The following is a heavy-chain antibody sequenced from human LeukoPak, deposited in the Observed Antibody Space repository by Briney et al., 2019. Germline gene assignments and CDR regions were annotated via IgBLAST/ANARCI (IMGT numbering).Heavy chain of an antibody. Sequence: ASVKVSCKASGYTFTGYYMHWVRQAPGQGLEWMGWINPNSGGTNYAQKFQGRVTMTRDTSTSTVYMELSSLRSEDTAVYYCARGPSTDPYYYDSSGYYFYWGQGTLVTVSS. CDR2: INPNSGGT. CDR3: ARGPSTDPYYYDSSGYYFY. J-gene: IGHJ4*02. CDR1: GYTFTGYY. V-gene: IGHV1-2*02. D-gene: IGHD3-22*01.